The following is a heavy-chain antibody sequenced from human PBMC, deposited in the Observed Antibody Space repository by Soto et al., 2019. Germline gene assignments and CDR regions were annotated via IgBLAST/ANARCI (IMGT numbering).Heavy chain of an antibody. CDR3: ARDKDRRVVVVAATQFGMDV. J-gene: IGHJ6*02. CDR1: GFTFSSYS. D-gene: IGHD2-15*01. CDR2: ISSSSSTI. Sequence: GGSLRLSCAASGFTFSSYSMNWVRQAPGKGLEWVSYISSSSSTIYYADSVKGRFTISRDNAKNSLYLQMNSLRDEDTAVYYCARDKDRRVVVVAATQFGMDVWGQGTTVTVSS. V-gene: IGHV3-48*02.